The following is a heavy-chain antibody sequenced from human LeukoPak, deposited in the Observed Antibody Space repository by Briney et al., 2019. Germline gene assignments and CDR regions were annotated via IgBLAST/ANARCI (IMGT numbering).Heavy chain of an antibody. CDR2: ISGSGGST. CDR1: GFTFSSYA. V-gene: IGHV3-23*01. D-gene: IGHD3-9*01. CDR3: AKDGGHYDILTGTDY. Sequence: GGSLRLSCAASGFTFSSYAMSWVRQAPGKGLEWVSAISGSGGSTYYADSVKGRFTISRDNSENTLYLQMNSLRAEDTAVYYCAKDGGHYDILTGTDYWGQGTLVTVSS. J-gene: IGHJ4*02.